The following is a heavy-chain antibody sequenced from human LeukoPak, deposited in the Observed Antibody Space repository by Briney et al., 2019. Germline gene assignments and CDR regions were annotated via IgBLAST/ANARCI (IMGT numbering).Heavy chain of an antibody. J-gene: IGHJ5*02. V-gene: IGHV4-34*01. CDR3: ARGYRIAAAGTKRFDP. CDR1: GGSFSGYY. CDR2: INHSGST. D-gene: IGHD6-13*01. Sequence: SETLSLTCAVYGGSFSGYYWSWIRQPPGKGLEWIGEINHSGSTNYNPSLKSRVTISVDTSKNQFSLKLSSVTAADTAVYYCARGYRIAAAGTKRFDPWGQGTLDTVSS.